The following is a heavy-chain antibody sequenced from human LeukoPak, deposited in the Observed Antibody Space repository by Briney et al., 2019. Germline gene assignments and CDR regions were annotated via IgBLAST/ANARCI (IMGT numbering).Heavy chain of an antibody. Sequence: ASVKVSCKASGYTFTSSGISWVRQAPGQGLEWMGWISAYNGKTNYAQKLQGRVTMTTDTSTSTAYMELRSLRSDDTAVYYCARVRLTGSTHGLGRHYYYYMDVWGKGTTVTVSS. J-gene: IGHJ6*03. CDR2: ISAYNGKT. V-gene: IGHV1-18*01. CDR3: ARVRLTGSTHGLGRHYYYYMDV. D-gene: IGHD1/OR15-1a*01. CDR1: GYTFTSSG.